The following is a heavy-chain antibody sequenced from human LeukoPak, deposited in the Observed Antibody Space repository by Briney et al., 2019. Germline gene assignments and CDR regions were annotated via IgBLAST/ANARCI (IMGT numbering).Heavy chain of an antibody. CDR1: GFTFRDSA. Sequence: GGSLRLSCAASGFTFRDSAMTWVRPAPGKGLEWVSLISFSGDNTYYRDSVKGRFTISRDDSKNTLYLQMNSLRAEDTAVYYCVKDLGRYRNNCFDYWGQGTLVTVSS. CDR3: VKDLGRYRNNCFDY. V-gene: IGHV3-23*01. D-gene: IGHD1-26*01. J-gene: IGHJ4*02. CDR2: ISFSGDNT.